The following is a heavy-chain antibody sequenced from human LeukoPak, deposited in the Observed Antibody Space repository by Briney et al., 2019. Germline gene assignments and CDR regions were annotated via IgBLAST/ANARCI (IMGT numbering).Heavy chain of an antibody. CDR1: GYTFTDYY. J-gene: IGHJ4*02. CDR2: VNPNSGGT. V-gene: IGHV1-2*06. D-gene: IGHD3-10*01. CDR3: ASFPYYGSGSYW. Sequence: WASVKVSCKASGYTFTDYYMHWVRQAPGQGLDWMARVNPNSGGTNYAQKFQGRVTMTRDTSISTAYMELSRLRSDDTAVYYCASFPYYGSGSYWWGQGTLVTVSA.